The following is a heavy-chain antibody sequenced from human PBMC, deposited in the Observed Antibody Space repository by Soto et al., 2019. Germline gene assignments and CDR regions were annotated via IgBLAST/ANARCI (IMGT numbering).Heavy chain of an antibody. D-gene: IGHD6-13*01. Sequence: GGSLRLSCAASGFTFSNAWMNWVRQAPGKGLEWVGRIKSKTDGGTTDYAAPVKGRFTISREDSKKRLYLQMNSLKTEDTAVYYCTTDHGARIGRQISSWPTYYYYGMDVWGQGTTVTVSS. CDR1: GFTFSNAW. CDR2: IKSKTDGGTT. CDR3: TTDHGARIGRQISSWPTYYYYGMDV. V-gene: IGHV3-15*07. J-gene: IGHJ6*02.